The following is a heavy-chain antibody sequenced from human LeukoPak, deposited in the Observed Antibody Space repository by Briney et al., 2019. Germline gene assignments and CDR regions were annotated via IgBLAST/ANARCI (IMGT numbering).Heavy chain of an antibody. Sequence: PSETLSLTCTVSGGSISSGGYYWSWIRQHPGTGLEWIGYIYYSGSTYYNPSLRSRVTISVDTSKNQFSLKLSSVTAADTAVYYCASADSSGYQNWSDPWGQGTLVTVSS. D-gene: IGHD3-22*01. CDR2: IYYSGST. CDR3: ASADSSGYQNWSDP. CDR1: GGSISSGGYY. V-gene: IGHV4-31*03. J-gene: IGHJ5*02.